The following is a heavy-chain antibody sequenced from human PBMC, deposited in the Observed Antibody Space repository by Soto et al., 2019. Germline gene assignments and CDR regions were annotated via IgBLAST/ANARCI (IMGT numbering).Heavy chain of an antibody. Sequence: QVQLVQSGAEVKKPGSSVKVSCKASGGTFSSYTISWVRQAPGQGLEWMGRIIPILGIANYAQKFQGRVTITADKSTSTAYMELSSLRSEDTAVYYCARDLSIGASDYWGQGTLVTVSS. J-gene: IGHJ4*02. CDR2: IIPILGIA. V-gene: IGHV1-69*08. D-gene: IGHD1-26*01. CDR3: ARDLSIGASDY. CDR1: GGTFSSYT.